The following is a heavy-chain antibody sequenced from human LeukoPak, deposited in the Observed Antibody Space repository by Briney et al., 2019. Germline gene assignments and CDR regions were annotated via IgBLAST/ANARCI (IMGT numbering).Heavy chain of an antibody. CDR3: ARGRVSSNTWYSTYYYYFYMDV. V-gene: IGHV4-59*01. CDR2: IDHTGST. D-gene: IGHD6-13*01. J-gene: IGHJ6*03. CDR1: DDSITIYY. Sequence: SETLSLTCTVSDDSITIYYWTWIRQPPGQGLEWIGYIDHTGSTNYNPSLNSRVTISRDTSKNHYSLELTSATAADTAVYFCARGRVSSNTWYSTYYYYFYMDVWGKGTTVTVSS.